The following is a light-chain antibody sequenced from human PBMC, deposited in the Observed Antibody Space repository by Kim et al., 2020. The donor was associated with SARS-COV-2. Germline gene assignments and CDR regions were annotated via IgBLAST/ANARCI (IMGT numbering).Light chain of an antibody. V-gene: IGLV1-47*01. J-gene: IGLJ3*02. CDR2: RNN. CDR1: SSNIGSNY. CDR3: AAWDDSLSVL. Sequence: ELTQPPSASGTPGQRVTISCSGSSSNIGSNYVYWYQQLPGTAPKLLIYRNNQRPSGVPDRFSGSKSGTSASLAISGLRSEDEADYYCAAWDDSLSVLFGGGTQLTVL.